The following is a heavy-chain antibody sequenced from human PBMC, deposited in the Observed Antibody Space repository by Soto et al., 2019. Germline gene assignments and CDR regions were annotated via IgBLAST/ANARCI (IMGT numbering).Heavy chain of an antibody. Sequence: SETLSLTCTVSGGSISSYYWSWIRQPPGKGLEWIGYIYYSGSTTYNPYLMSRVTISVDTSKNQFSLKLSSVTAADTAVYYCARDRADWNYGNGAFDIWGQGTMVTVSS. CDR2: IYYSGST. CDR1: GGSISSYY. CDR3: ARDRADWNYGNGAFDI. V-gene: IGHV4-59*01. D-gene: IGHD1-7*01. J-gene: IGHJ3*02.